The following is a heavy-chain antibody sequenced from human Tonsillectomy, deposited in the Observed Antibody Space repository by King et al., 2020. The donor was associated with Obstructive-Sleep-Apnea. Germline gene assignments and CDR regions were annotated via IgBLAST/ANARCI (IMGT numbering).Heavy chain of an antibody. CDR2: INPSGGNT. D-gene: IGHD2-15*01. J-gene: IGHJ6*02. CDR1: GYTFTNYH. CDR3: ARDSAPGMDV. Sequence: QLVQSGAGVKKPGASVKVSCKTSGYTFTNYHIHWVRQAPGQGLEWMGLINPSGGNTVYAQSLSDRFTMTWDTSSSTVYMELSSLRSADTAVYFCARDSAPGMDVWGQGTMVTVSS. V-gene: IGHV1-46*01.